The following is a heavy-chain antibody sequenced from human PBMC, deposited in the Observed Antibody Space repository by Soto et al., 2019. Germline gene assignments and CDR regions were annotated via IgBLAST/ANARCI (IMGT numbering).Heavy chain of an antibody. J-gene: IGHJ4*02. D-gene: IGHD6-13*01. CDR3: ARDSIAAAGTDY. CDR2: IIPLFGTT. V-gene: IGHV1-69*13. Sequence: XSVKVSCKASAGTFSSYTIAWVRQAPGQGLEWMGEIIPLFGTTNYVEKFQGRLTITADASTSTAYMELSSLRSEDTAMYYFARDSIAAAGTDYWGQGTLVTASS. CDR1: AGTFSSYT.